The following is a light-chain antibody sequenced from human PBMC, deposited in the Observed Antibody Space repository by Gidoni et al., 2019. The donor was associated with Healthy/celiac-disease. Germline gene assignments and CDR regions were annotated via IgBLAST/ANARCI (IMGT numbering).Light chain of an antibody. Sequence: AIQLTQSPSSLSASVGDRVTITCRASQGISSALAWYQQKPGKAPKLLIYDASSLEIGVPSRFSGSGSGTDFTLTISSLQPEDFATYSCQQFNSYPQTFVQGTKVEIK. V-gene: IGKV1-13*02. J-gene: IGKJ1*01. CDR3: QQFNSYPQT. CDR2: DAS. CDR1: QGISSA.